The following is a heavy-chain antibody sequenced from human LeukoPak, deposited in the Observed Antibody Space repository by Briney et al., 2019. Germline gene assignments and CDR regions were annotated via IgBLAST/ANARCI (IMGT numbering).Heavy chain of an antibody. V-gene: IGHV3-7*01. Sequence: PGGSLRLSCATSGFTFSNYWMSWVRQAPGKGLEWVANIKEDGSEKYHVDSVKGRFTIFRDNAKNSLYLRMNSLRAEDTAVYYCARGSIFGVVIRGGGVYFDYWGQGTLVTVSS. D-gene: IGHD3-3*01. J-gene: IGHJ4*02. CDR3: ARGSIFGVVIRGGGVYFDY. CDR1: GFTFSNYW. CDR2: IKEDGSEK.